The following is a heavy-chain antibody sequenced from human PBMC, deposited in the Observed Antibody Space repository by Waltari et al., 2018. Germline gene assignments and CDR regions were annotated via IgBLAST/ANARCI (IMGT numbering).Heavy chain of an antibody. Sequence: QVQLVQSGAEVKKPGVSVKVSCKASRNSFTGYYMHWVRQARGQGLEWMGRINPNSGGKNDAQKFQGRVTMTRDTSISTAYMELSRLRADDTAVYYWARDIVGVTGGDNFDYWGQGTLVTVSS. V-gene: IGHV1-2*06. CDR1: RNSFTGYY. CDR2: INPNSGGK. D-gene: IGHD1-26*01. J-gene: IGHJ4*02. CDR3: ARDIVGVTGGDNFDY.